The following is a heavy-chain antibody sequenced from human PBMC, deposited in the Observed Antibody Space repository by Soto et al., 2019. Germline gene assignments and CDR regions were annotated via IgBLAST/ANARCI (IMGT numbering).Heavy chain of an antibody. CDR1: VFTFSSNA. Sequence: GGSMRLSCSASVFTFSSNAMSWVRQAPGKGLEWVSAISGSGNTIYYADSVKGRFTISRDNSKNTLSLQMNSLRAEDTAVYYGEKVGYDTLGDYLRYFDFGGQGA. D-gene: IGHD2-21*01. CDR3: EKVGYDTLGDYLRYFDF. V-gene: IGHV3-23*01. CDR2: ISGSGNTI. J-gene: IGHJ4*02.